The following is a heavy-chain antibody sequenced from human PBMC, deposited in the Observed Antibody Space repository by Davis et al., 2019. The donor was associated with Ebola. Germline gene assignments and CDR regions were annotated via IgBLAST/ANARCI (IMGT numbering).Heavy chain of an antibody. CDR1: GFTFSDHY. Sequence: PGGSLRLSCAASGFTFSDHYMDWVRQAPGEGLEWVGRTRNKANSYTTEYAASVKGRFTISRDDSKNSLYLQMNSLKTEDTAVYYCARDLFQVTSDAFDIWGQGTMVTVSS. V-gene: IGHV3-72*01. CDR3: ARDLFQVTSDAFDI. J-gene: IGHJ3*02. D-gene: IGHD4-17*01. CDR2: TRNKANSYTT.